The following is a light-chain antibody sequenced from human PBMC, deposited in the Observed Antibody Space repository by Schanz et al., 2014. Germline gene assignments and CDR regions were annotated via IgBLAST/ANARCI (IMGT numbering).Light chain of an antibody. V-gene: IGLV8-61*01. CDR3: VLYMGSGIWV. CDR2: NTN. CDR1: SGSVSTSYY. Sequence: QTVVTQEPSFSVSPGGTVTLTCGLRSGSVSTSYYPSWYQQTPGHPPRTLIYNTNTRSSGVPDRFSGSILGNKAALTITGAQADDDSDYYCVLYMGSGIWVFGGGTKLTVL. J-gene: IGLJ3*02.